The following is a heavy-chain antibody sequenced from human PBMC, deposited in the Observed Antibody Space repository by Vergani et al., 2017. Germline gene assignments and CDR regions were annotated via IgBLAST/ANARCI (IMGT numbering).Heavy chain of an antibody. J-gene: IGHJ4*02. CDR2: IKSKTDGGTT. D-gene: IGHD3-22*01. CDR1: GFTFSNAW. CDR3: ARATMIVVVITPDY. V-gene: IGHV3-15*01. Sequence: EVQLVESGGGLVKPGGSLRLSCAASGFTFSNAWMSWVRQAPGKGLEWVGRIKSKTDGGTTDYAATVKGRFTISRDDSKNTLYLQMNSLKTEDTAVYYCARATMIVVVITPDYWGQGTLVTVSS.